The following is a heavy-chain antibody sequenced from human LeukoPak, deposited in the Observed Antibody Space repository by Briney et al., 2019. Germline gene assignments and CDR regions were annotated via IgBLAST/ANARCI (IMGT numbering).Heavy chain of an antibody. Sequence: GGSLRLSCAASGFTFSSYSMNWVRQAPGKGLEWVSSIGSSGSHIYYADSVTSRFTISRDNAKNSLYLQVNSPRAEDTAVYYCASNYIGAFDIWGQGTMVTVSS. CDR1: GFTFSSYS. D-gene: IGHD2-15*01. V-gene: IGHV3-21*01. CDR3: ASNYIGAFDI. CDR2: IGSSGSHI. J-gene: IGHJ3*02.